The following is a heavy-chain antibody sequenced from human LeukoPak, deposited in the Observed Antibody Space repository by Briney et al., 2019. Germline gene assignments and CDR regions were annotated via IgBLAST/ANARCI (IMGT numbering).Heavy chain of an antibody. J-gene: IGHJ4*01. CDR2: INPNSGGT. CDR1: GYTFTGYY. CDR3: ARNLIVGATLFYLGY. D-gene: IGHD1-26*01. V-gene: IGHV1-2*02. Sequence: ASVKVSCKASGYTFTGYYMHWVRQAPGQGLEWMGWINPNSGGTNYAQKFQGRVTMTRDTSISTAYMELSRLRSDDTAVYYCARNLIVGATLFYLGYWGQGTLVPVSS.